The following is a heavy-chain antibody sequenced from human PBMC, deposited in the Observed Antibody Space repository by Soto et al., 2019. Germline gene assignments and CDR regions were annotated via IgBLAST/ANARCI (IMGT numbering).Heavy chain of an antibody. D-gene: IGHD3-9*01. CDR3: VRGDILTGYSI. CDR1: GGSFSGYY. V-gene: IGHV4-34*01. Sequence: SETLSLTCAVYGGSFSGYYWSWIRQPPGKGLEWIGEINHRGSTNYNPSLKSRVTISVDTSKNQFSLKLSSVTAADTAVYYCVRGDILTGYSIWGQGTMVT. CDR2: INHRGST. J-gene: IGHJ3*02.